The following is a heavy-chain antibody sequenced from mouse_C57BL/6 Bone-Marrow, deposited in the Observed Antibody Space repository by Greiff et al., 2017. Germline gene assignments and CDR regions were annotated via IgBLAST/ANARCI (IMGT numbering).Heavy chain of an antibody. Sequence: QVQLQQSGAELARPGASVKLPCKASGYTFTSYGISWVKQRTGQGLEWIGEIYPRSGNTYYNEKFKGKATLTADKSSSTAYMELRSLTSEDSAVYFCARTAGDYDDWYFDVWGTGTTVTVSS. CDR1: GYTFTSYG. CDR3: ARTAGDYDDWYFDV. CDR2: IYPRSGNT. D-gene: IGHD2-4*01. J-gene: IGHJ1*03. V-gene: IGHV1-81*01.